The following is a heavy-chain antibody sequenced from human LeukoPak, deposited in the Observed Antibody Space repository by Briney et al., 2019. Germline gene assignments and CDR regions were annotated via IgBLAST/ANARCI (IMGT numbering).Heavy chain of an antibody. Sequence: GGSLRLSGAGSGFTFDNYWMNWVRQAPGKVLEWGANIKQDGGEKDYVYSVKVRFTTSRDHDNTSLYLQMNSLRAEDTAVYYCARAQSTTGYYIIPNYYYSYMDVWGKGTTVTISS. CDR2: IKQDGGEK. J-gene: IGHJ6*03. V-gene: IGHV3-7*01. D-gene: IGHD3-9*01. CDR3: ARAQSTTGYYIIPNYYYSYMDV. CDR1: GFTFDNYW.